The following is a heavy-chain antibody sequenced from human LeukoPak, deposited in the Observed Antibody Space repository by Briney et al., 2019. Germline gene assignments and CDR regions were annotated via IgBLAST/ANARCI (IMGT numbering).Heavy chain of an antibody. Sequence: GGSLRLSCAASGRAIKLYMMNWVRQAPGKGLEWVSSISDRGGHIYYADSVKGRFTISRDNARNSLSLQMSNLRVEDTAVYYCAKGGNPAFDPWGQGTLVTVSS. V-gene: IGHV3-21*06. CDR1: GRAIKLYM. J-gene: IGHJ5*02. CDR3: AKGGNPAFDP. CDR2: ISDRGGHI. D-gene: IGHD1-14*01.